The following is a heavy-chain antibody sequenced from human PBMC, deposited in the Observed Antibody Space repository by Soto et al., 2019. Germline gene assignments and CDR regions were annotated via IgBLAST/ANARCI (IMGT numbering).Heavy chain of an antibody. Sequence: GGSLRLSCAASGFTFSSYDMHWVRQATGKGLEWVSAIGTAGDTYYPGSVKGRFTISRENAKNSLYLQMNSLRAGDTAVYYCARGSLKTGVLDYWGQGTLVTVSS. V-gene: IGHV3-13*01. J-gene: IGHJ4*02. CDR1: GFTFSSYD. D-gene: IGHD3-10*01. CDR2: IGTAGDT. CDR3: ARGSLKTGVLDY.